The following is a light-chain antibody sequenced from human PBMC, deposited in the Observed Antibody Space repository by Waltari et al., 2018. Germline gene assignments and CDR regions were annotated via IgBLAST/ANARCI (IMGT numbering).Light chain of an antibody. J-gene: IGLJ3*02. CDR1: SSNIGSNY. CDR2: RNN. V-gene: IGLV1-47*01. Sequence: QPVLTQPPSASGPPGQRVTISCSGSSSNIGSNYAYWYQHLPGTAPKLLIYRNNQRPSGVPGRFSGSKSDTSASLAISGLRSEDEADYYCAAWDASLSAWLFGGGTKVTVL. CDR3: AAWDASLSAWL.